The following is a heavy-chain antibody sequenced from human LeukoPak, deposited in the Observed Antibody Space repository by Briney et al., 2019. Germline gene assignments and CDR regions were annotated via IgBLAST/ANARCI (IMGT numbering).Heavy chain of an antibody. V-gene: IGHV3-53*01. CDR1: GFTVSSKY. CDR2: LYSNGNT. Sequence: GGSLRLSCAASGFTVSSKYMSWVRQAPGKGLEWVSTLYSNGNTYYADSVKGRFTISRDNSKNTLSLQMNSLRAEDTAVYYCARDYYDGSAYYSYYEYWGQGTLVTVS. D-gene: IGHD3-22*01. CDR3: ARDYYDGSAYYSYYEY. J-gene: IGHJ4*02.